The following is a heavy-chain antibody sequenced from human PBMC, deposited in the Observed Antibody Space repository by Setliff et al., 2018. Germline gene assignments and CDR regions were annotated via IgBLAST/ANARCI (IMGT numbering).Heavy chain of an antibody. CDR2: ISHGVST. V-gene: IGHV4-30-4*01. CDR1: GASVTSFDYY. J-gene: IGHJ4*02. CDR3: ARTHCTTTSCFYFHY. Sequence: SETLSLTCPVSGASVTSFDYYWSWIRQPPGKGLEYIGHISHGVSTSYSPSLKSRLSISADTSKNQFSLKLTSVTAADTAVYYCARTHCTTTSCFYFHYWGQGTVVTVSS. D-gene: IGHD2-2*01.